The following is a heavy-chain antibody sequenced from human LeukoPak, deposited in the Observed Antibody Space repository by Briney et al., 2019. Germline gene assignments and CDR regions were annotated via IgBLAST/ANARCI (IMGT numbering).Heavy chain of an antibody. Sequence: SQTLSLTCAISGDSVSTNSAAWNWIRQSPSRGLEWLGRTYYRSKWNNDYALSVKSRITINPDTSKNQFSLQVKSVTPEDTAVYYCARGEEYYYDSIDAFDIWGQGTMVTVSS. CDR2: TYYRSKWNN. CDR1: GDSVSTNSAA. V-gene: IGHV6-1*01. CDR3: ARGEEYYYDSIDAFDI. J-gene: IGHJ3*02. D-gene: IGHD3-22*01.